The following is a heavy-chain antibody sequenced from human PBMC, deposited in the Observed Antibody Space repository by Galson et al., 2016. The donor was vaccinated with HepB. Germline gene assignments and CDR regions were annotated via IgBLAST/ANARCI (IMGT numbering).Heavy chain of an antibody. V-gene: IGHV3-7*03. Sequence: SLRLSSAVSGFSFSTYWMTWVRQAPGKGLEWVANIKQDGSEKYYVDSVKGRFTISRDNGKNSLYLQLNSLTVEDTAVYYCARELGDYGFTYFHYYYMDVWGKGTTVTVPS. CDR3: ARELGDYGFTYFHYYYMDV. CDR1: GFSFSTYW. J-gene: IGHJ6*03. CDR2: IKQDGSEK. D-gene: IGHD3-16*01.